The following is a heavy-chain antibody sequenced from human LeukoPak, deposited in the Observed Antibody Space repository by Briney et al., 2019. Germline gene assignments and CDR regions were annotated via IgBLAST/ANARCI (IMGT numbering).Heavy chain of an antibody. CDR1: GYTFTSYD. D-gene: IGHD4-17*01. J-gene: IGHJ4*02. V-gene: IGHV1-8*01. CDR3: AKPPHGDYVAPFDS. CDR2: MNPNSGNT. Sequence: GASVKVSCKASGYTFTSYDINWVRQATGQGLEWMGWMNPNSGNTGYAQKFQGRVTMTRNTSISTAYMELSSLRSEDTAIYYCAKPPHGDYVAPFDSWGQGTLVTVSS.